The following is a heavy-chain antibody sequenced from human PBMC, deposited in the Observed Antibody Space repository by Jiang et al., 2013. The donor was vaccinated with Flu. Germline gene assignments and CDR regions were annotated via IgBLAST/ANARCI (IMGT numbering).Heavy chain of an antibody. D-gene: IGHD3-10*01. J-gene: IGHJ4*02. CDR3: TKNRGFLGSGSYSDY. V-gene: IGHV3-23*01. CDR1: GFTFDSHA. Sequence: RLSCAASGFTFDSHAMSWVRQAPGKGLEWVSGMSGSGSTTYYADFVKGRFTISRDNSKNTLYLQMNSLRGEDTAVYYCTKNRGFLGSGSYSDYWGQGTLVTVSS. CDR2: MSGSGSTT.